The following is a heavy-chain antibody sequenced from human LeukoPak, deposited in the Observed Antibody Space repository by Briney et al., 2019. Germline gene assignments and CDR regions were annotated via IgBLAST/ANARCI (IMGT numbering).Heavy chain of an antibody. J-gene: IGHJ6*03. CDR3: ARLQYRYYYMDV. V-gene: IGHV4-4*07. CDR2: IFTSGIT. Sequence: SETLSLTCTVSGDSLNGYYWGWIRQPAGKGLEWIGRIFTSGITKYSPSLRSRVTMSIDTSKNQFSLKLSSVTAADTAVYYCARLQYRYYYMDVWGKGTTVTVSS. CDR1: GDSLNGYY. D-gene: IGHD4-11*01.